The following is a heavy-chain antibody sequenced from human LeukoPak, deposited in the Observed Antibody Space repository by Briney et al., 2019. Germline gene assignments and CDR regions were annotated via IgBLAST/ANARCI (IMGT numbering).Heavy chain of an antibody. J-gene: IGHJ4*02. V-gene: IGHV3-48*02. CDR1: GFTFSSYA. D-gene: IGHD6-19*01. CDR2: ISTSSSTI. Sequence: GGSLRLSCAASGFTFSSYAMSWVRQAPGKGLEWVSYISTSSSTIYYADSVKGRFTISRDNAKNSLYLQMNSLRDEDTAVYYCARDYRSSSGWTVDYWGQGTLVTVSS. CDR3: ARDYRSSSGWTVDY.